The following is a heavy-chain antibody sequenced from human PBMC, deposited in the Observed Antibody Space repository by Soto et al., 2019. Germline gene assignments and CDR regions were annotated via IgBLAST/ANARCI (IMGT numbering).Heavy chain of an antibody. CDR3: ARDTGDGTFDF. CDR2: INAGYGNT. J-gene: IGHJ4*02. D-gene: IGHD7-27*01. V-gene: IGHV1-3*01. CDR1: GYTFSSYA. Sequence: QVHLVQSGAEVRKPGASVKVSCKASGYTFSSYAMHWVRQAPGQRLEWIEWINAGYGNTKSSQKFQDRVTISRDTSSSTAYMELTSLRSEDTAVYYCARDTGDGTFDFWGQGTLVTVSS.